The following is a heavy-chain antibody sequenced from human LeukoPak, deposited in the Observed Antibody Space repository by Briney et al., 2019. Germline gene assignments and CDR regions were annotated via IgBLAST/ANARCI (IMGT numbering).Heavy chain of an antibody. CDR1: GGSFSGYY. CDR2: INHSGST. J-gene: IGHJ5*02. V-gene: IGHV4-34*01. CDR3: ANASDVDGFDP. Sequence: SETLSLTCAVYGGSFSGYYWSWIRQPPGKGLEWIGEINHSGSTNYNPSLKSRVTISVDTSKNQFSLKLSSVTAADTAVYYCANASDVDGFDPWGQGTLVTVSS. D-gene: IGHD5-24*01.